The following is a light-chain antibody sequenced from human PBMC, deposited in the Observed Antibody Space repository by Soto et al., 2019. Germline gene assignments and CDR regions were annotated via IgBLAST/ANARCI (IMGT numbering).Light chain of an antibody. J-gene: IGLJ3*02. CDR2: EVS. CDR3: SSYAGSNHNWV. Sequence: QSALTQPPSASGSPGQSVTISCTGTSSDVGGYNYVSWYQQHPGKAPKLMIYEVSKRPSGVPDRFSGSKSGNTASLTVSGLQAEDVADYYCSSYAGSNHNWVFGGGTKLTVL. V-gene: IGLV2-8*01. CDR1: SSDVGGYNY.